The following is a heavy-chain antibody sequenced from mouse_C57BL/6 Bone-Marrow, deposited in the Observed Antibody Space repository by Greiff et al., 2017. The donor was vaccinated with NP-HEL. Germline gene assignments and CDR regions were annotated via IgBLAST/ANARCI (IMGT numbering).Heavy chain of an antibody. V-gene: IGHV1-82*01. CDR1: GYAFSSSW. CDR2: IYPGDGDT. CDR3: ARINYYYGSRYYAMDY. J-gene: IGHJ4*01. Sequence: VQLQESGPELVKPGASVKISCKASGYAFSSSWMNWVKQRPGKGLEWIGRIYPGDGDTNYNGKFKGKATLTADKSSSTAYMQLSSLTSEVSAVYFCARINYYYGSRYYAMDYWGQGTSVTVSS. D-gene: IGHD1-1*01.